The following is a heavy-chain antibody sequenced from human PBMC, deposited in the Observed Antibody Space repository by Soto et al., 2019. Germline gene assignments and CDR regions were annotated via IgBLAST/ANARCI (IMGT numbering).Heavy chain of an antibody. CDR1: GFTFGDYA. V-gene: IGHV3-49*03. D-gene: IGHD3-9*01. CDR2: IRSKAYGGTT. Sequence: GGSLRLSCTASGFTFGDYAMSWFRQAPGKGLEWVGFIRSKAYGGTTEYAASVKGRFTISRDDSKSIAYLQMNSLKTEDTAVYYCTRDQYVRYHYYYYMDVWGKGTTVTVSS. J-gene: IGHJ6*03. CDR3: TRDQYVRYHYYYYMDV.